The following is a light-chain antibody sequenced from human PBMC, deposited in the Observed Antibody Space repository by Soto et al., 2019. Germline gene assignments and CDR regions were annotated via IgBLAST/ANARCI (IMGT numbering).Light chain of an antibody. CDR1: SSNIGNNY. J-gene: IGLJ3*02. V-gene: IGLV1-47*02. Sequence: QSVLTPPPAACGTPGQRVTIACSGSSSNIGNNYVYWYHQLPGTAPKLLIYTDNQRPSEVPDRFSGSKSVTSASLAISGLRSEDAADYYCAAWDGSMSGWVFGGG. CDR3: AAWDGSMSGWV. CDR2: TDN.